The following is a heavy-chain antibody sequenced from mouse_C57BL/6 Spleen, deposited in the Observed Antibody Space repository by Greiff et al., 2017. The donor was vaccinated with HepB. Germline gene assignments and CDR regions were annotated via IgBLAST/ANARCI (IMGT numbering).Heavy chain of an antibody. CDR3: ARHEVGDYYGSSTWYFDY. J-gene: IGHJ2*01. V-gene: IGHV1-62-2*01. Sequence: QVQLQQSGAELVKPGASVKLSCKASGYTFTEYTIHWVKQRSGQGLEWIGWFYPGSGSIKYNEKFKDKATLTADKSSSTVYMELSRLTSEDSAVYFCARHEVGDYYGSSTWYFDYWGQGTTLTVSS. CDR2: FYPGSGSI. CDR1: GYTFTEYT. D-gene: IGHD1-1*01.